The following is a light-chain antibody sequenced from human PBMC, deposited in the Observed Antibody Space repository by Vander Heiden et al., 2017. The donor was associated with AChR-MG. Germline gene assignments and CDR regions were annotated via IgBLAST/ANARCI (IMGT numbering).Light chain of an antibody. CDR3: ALYMGSGIFV. Sequence: QTVVTQEPSFSVSPGGTVTLTCGLSPGSVSPSYYPSWYQQTPGQAPRTLIYTTNTRSSGVPDRFSGSILGNKAALTITGAQADDESDYYCALYMGSGIFVFGTGTKVTVL. CDR1: PGSVSPSYY. V-gene: IGLV8-61*01. CDR2: TTN. J-gene: IGLJ1*01.